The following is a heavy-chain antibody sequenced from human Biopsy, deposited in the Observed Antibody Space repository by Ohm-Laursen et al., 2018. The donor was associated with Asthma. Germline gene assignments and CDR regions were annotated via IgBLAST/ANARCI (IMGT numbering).Heavy chain of an antibody. CDR3: ARGASSNWSHYYFDY. CDR2: IYSGGTS. D-gene: IGHD2-2*01. J-gene: IGHJ4*02. Sequence: SLRLSCAASGFAASRDHMFWVRQAPGKGLEWVSVIYSGGTSHTADSVRGRFTISRDYSKNTLYLQMHSLRAEDTAVYYCARGASSNWSHYYFDYWGQGTLVTVSS. CDR1: GFAASRDH. V-gene: IGHV3-53*01.